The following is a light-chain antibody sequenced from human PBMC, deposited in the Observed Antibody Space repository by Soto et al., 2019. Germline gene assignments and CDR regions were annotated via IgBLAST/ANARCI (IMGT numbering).Light chain of an antibody. V-gene: IGLV2-14*01. CDR1: SSDVGGYNY. CDR3: SSYTSSSIDDV. Sequence: QSVLTQPASVSGSPGQSITLSCTGTSSDVGGYNYVSWYQQHPGKAPKLMIYEVSNRPSGVSNRFSGSKSGNTASLTISGLQAEDEADYYCSSYTSSSIDDVFGTGTKLTVL. CDR2: EVS. J-gene: IGLJ1*01.